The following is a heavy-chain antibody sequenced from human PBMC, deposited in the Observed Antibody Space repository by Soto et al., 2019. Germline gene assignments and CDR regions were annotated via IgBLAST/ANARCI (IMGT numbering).Heavy chain of an antibody. CDR3: ASDPWFGDNY. V-gene: IGHV3-48*02. D-gene: IGHD3-10*01. CDR1: GFTFSYYS. Sequence: EVQLVESGGGLVQPGGSLRLSCTASGFTFSYYSMNWVRQAPGKGLEWVSYISSSSSTIYYADSEKGRFTIARDNAKNPLCLQMNKLREEDTAVDYCASDPWFGDNYWGHATLVTVPS. CDR2: ISSSSSTI. J-gene: IGHJ4*01.